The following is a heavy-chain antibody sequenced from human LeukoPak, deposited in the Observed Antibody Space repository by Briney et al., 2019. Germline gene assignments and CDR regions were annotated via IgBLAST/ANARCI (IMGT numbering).Heavy chain of an antibody. V-gene: IGHV4-34*01. CDR3: ARDPIRYYFDH. J-gene: IGHJ4*02. CDR2: INHSGST. Sequence: PSETLSLTCAVYGGSFSGYYWSWIRQPPGKGLEWIGEINHSGSTNYNPSLKSRVTISVDTSKNQFSLKLSSVTAADTAVYYCARDPIRYYFDHWGQGTLVTVSS. CDR1: GGSFSGYY.